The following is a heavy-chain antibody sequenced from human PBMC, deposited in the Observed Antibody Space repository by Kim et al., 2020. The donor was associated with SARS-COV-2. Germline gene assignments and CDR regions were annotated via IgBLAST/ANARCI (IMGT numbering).Heavy chain of an antibody. J-gene: IGHJ3*02. V-gene: IGHV3-11*05. CDR3: ARDSRVPAAMRADAFDI. D-gene: IGHD2-2*01. Sequence: VKGRFTISRDNAKNSLYLQMNSLRAEDTAVYYCARDSRVPAAMRADAFDIWGQGTMVTVSS.